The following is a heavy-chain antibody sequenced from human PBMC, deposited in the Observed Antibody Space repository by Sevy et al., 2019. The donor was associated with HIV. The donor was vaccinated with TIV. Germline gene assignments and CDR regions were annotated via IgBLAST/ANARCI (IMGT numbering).Heavy chain of an antibody. J-gene: IGHJ6*02. CDR1: GYIFTNYE. Sequence: ASVKVSCKASGYIFTNYEINWVRQATGQGLEWLGRMNPDSGNTDYAQKFQGRVTMTRNTSISTAYMELSSLRSEDTAVYVCARGPYDPSTEYYYDCGMDVWGQGTPVTVSS. D-gene: IGHD3-3*01. CDR3: ARGPYDPSTEYYYDCGMDV. CDR2: MNPDSGNT. V-gene: IGHV1-8*01.